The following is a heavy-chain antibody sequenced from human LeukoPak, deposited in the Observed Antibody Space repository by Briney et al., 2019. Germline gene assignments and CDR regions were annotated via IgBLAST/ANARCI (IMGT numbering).Heavy chain of an antibody. CDR3: ARHGYYYDSSGYWILDY. Sequence: GASVKVSCKASGYTLTGYYMHWVRQAPGQGLEWMGWINPNSGGTNYAQKFQGRVTMTRDTSISTAYMELSRLRSDDTAVYYCARHGYYYDSSGYWILDYWGQGTLVTVSS. J-gene: IGHJ4*02. V-gene: IGHV1-2*02. CDR2: INPNSGGT. D-gene: IGHD3-22*01. CDR1: GYTLTGYY.